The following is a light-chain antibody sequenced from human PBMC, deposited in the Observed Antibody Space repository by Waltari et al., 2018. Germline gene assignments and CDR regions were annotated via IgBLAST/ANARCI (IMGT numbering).Light chain of an antibody. Sequence: QSALTQPASVSGSPGQSITISCTGTATDVGGFTYFSWYQQHPGKAPKLIIFDVSSRPSGISNRFSGSKFGNTASLTISGVQPEDEADYYCCSFTSSSTWVFGGGTKLTVL. CDR2: DVS. CDR3: CSFTSSSTWV. V-gene: IGLV2-14*03. CDR1: ATDVGGFTY. J-gene: IGLJ3*02.